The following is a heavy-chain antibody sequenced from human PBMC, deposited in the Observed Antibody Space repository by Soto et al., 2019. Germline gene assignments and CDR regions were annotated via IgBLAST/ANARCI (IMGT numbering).Heavy chain of an antibody. V-gene: IGHV3-11*01. Sequence: GASLRLSCAPSGFTFSNYYMSWIRQAPGKGLEWVSYISSSGSTIYYADSVKGRFTISRDNAKNSLYLQMNSLRAEDTAVYYCARESRSGRFYYYYMDVWGKGTTVTGSS. CDR2: ISSSGSTI. J-gene: IGHJ6*03. CDR3: ARESRSGRFYYYYMDV. D-gene: IGHD1-26*01. CDR1: GFTFSNYY.